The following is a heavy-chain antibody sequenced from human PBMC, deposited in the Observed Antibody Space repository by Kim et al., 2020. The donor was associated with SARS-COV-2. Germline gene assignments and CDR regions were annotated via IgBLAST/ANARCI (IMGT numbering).Heavy chain of an antibody. D-gene: IGHD3-10*01. V-gene: IGHV3-23*01. CDR3: AKKMVRGVPRGGMDV. J-gene: IGHJ6*02. Sequence: DSVKGRFTISRDNSKNTLYLQMNSLRAEDTAVYYCAKKMVRGVPRGGMDVWGQGTTVTVSS.